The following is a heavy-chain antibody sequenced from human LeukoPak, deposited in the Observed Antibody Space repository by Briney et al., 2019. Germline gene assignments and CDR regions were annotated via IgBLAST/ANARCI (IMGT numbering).Heavy chain of an antibody. CDR3: ARLGVVGATGVDY. CDR1: GYTFTSYY. Sequence: ASVKASCKASGYTFTSYYMHWLRQPPGQGLEWMGIINPSGGSTSYAQKFQGRVTMTRDTSTSTVYMELSSLRSEDTAVYYCARLGVVGATGVDYWGQGTLVTVSS. J-gene: IGHJ4*02. D-gene: IGHD1-26*01. V-gene: IGHV1-46*01. CDR2: INPSGGST.